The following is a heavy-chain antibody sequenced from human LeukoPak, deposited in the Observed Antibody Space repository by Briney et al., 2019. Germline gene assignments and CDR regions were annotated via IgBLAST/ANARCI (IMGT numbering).Heavy chain of an antibody. J-gene: IGHJ4*02. CDR1: GYTFIDHY. Sequence: GASVKVSCKPSGYTFIDHYLHWARQAPGQGLESLGWIDPDTGDTNYPQKFQGRVTMSRDTSSSTAYMELNRLRPDDTAVYYCARAGHNSNSGGYDFWGLGTLVTVSS. CDR3: ARAGHNSNSGGYDF. CDR2: IDPDTGDT. D-gene: IGHD3-22*01. V-gene: IGHV1-2*02.